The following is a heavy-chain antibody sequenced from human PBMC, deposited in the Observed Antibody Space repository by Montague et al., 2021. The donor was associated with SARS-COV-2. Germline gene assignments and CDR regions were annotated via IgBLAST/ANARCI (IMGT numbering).Heavy chain of an antibody. Sequence: CAISGDSVSSNSATRNWVRQSPSRGLGWLGRTYYRSKWYNDYAVSVRGRVTINPDTSKNQFSLQLNSVTPEDTAIYYCTSGREGNYNVMDVWGQGTTVTVSS. CDR2: TYYRSKWYN. CDR1: GDSVSSNSAT. V-gene: IGHV6-1*01. CDR3: TSGREGNYNVMDV. J-gene: IGHJ6*02. D-gene: IGHD1-1*01.